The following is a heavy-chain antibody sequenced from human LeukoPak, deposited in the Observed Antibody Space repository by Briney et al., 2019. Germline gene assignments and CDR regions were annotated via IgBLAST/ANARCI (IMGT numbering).Heavy chain of an antibody. CDR2: IDWDDDK. Sequence: SGPTLVNPTQTLTLTCTFSGFSLSTSGMCVSWIRQPPGEALEWLARIDWDDDKYYSTSLKTRLTISKDTSKNQVVLTMTNMDRVDTSTYYCARIPGYSSSWRQYYFDYWGQGTLVTVSS. CDR3: ARIPGYSSSWRQYYFDY. J-gene: IGHJ4*02. V-gene: IGHV2-70*11. CDR1: GFSLSTSGMC. D-gene: IGHD6-13*01.